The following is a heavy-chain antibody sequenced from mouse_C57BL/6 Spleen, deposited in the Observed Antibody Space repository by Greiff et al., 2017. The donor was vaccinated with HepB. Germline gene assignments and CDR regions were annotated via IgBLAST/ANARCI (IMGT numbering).Heavy chain of an antibody. D-gene: IGHD1-1*01. CDR3: ARQDYYGSSYAMDY. CDR1: GFTFSDYY. V-gene: IGHV5-12*01. CDR2: ISNGGGST. Sequence: EVKLVESGGGLVQPGGSLKLSCAASGFTFSDYYMYWVRQTPEKRLEWVAYISNGGGSTYYPDTVKGRFTISRDNAKNTLYLQMSRLKSEDTAMYYCARQDYYGSSYAMDYWGQGTSVTVSS. J-gene: IGHJ4*01.